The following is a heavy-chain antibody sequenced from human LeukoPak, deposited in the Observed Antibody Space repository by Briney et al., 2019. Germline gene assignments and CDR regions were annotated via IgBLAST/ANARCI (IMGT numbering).Heavy chain of an antibody. Sequence: ASVTVSCKASGYTFTGYYMHWVRQAPGQGLEWMGWINPNSGGTNYAQKFQGRVTMTRDTSISTAYMELSRLRSDDTAVYYCARDTIFGVVTYYYFDYWGQGTLSPSPQ. D-gene: IGHD3-3*01. CDR1: GYTFTGYY. V-gene: IGHV1-2*02. CDR2: INPNSGGT. CDR3: ARDTIFGVVTYYYFDY. J-gene: IGHJ4*02.